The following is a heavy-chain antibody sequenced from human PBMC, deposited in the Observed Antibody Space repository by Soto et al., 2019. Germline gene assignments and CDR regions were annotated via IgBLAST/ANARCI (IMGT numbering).Heavy chain of an antibody. Sequence: QVQLVQSGAEVKKPGSSVKVSCKASGGTFSSYAISWVRQAPGQGPEWMGGIIPIFGTANYAQKLQGRVTITADESTSTAYMELSSLRSEDTAVYYCAIFLEWLPYYYYYGMDVWGQGTTVTVSS. CDR3: AIFLEWLPYYYYYGMDV. CDR2: IIPIFGTA. CDR1: GGTFSSYA. V-gene: IGHV1-69*01. D-gene: IGHD3-3*01. J-gene: IGHJ6*02.